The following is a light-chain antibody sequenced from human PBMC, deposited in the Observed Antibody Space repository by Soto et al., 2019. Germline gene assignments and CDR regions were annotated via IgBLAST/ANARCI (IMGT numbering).Light chain of an antibody. CDR1: QYINTR. CDR2: QTS. CDR3: HQRQRWPRT. Sequence: EIVLTQSPATLSSFPGDRVTLSCRASQYINTRLAWYQHRPGQAPRLLIYQTSIRAAGIPARFSASGSGTDFTPTLSDVQPEDFALYYCHQRQRWPRTFGQGTKVDI. J-gene: IGKJ1*01. V-gene: IGKV3-11*01.